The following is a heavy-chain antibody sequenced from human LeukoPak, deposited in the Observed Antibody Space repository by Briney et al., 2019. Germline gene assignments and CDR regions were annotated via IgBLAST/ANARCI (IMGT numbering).Heavy chain of an antibody. V-gene: IGHV3-7*03. CDR2: IKKDGSQK. D-gene: IGHD3-3*01. J-gene: IGHJ4*02. CDR1: GFTFSSFW. Sequence: GGSLRLSCGASGFTFSSFWMSWVRQAPGKGLGWVANIKKDGSQKYYVDSVEGRFTISRDNAKNSLYLQMDSLRVDDTAVYYCTRVFGGYDVSDYWGQGTLVTVSS. CDR3: TRVFGGYDVSDY.